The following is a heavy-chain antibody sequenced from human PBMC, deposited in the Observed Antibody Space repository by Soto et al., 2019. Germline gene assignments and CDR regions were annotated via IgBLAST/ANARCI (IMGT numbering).Heavy chain of an antibody. J-gene: IGHJ4*02. Sequence: QVQLVESGGGVVQPGRSLRLSCAASGFTFSTYAIHWVRQAPGKGLEWVAVISNDGSNKYYGDSVKGRFTISRDNSTKALHLQMHSPSAENTALYSCASPLYYYDSSTNIEYWGQGTLVTVSS. CDR1: GFTFSTYA. CDR3: ASPLYYYDSSTNIEY. CDR2: ISNDGSNK. V-gene: IGHV3-30-3*01. D-gene: IGHD3-22*01.